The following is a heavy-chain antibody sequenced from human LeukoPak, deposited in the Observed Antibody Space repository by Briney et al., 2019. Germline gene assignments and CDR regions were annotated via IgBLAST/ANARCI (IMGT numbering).Heavy chain of an antibody. D-gene: IGHD3-22*01. CDR1: GGSISSYY. J-gene: IGHJ4*02. CDR3: ARVFGSGYYYVLGY. Sequence: PSETLSLTCTVSGGSISSYYWSWIRQPPGKGLEWIGYIYYSGSTNYNPSLKSRVTISVDTSKNQFSLKLSSVTAADTAVYYCARVFGSGYYYVLGYWGQGTLVTVSS. CDR2: IYYSGST. V-gene: IGHV4-59*01.